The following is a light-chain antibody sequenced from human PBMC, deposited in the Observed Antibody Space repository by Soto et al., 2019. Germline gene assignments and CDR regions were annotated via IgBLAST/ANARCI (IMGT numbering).Light chain of an antibody. CDR1: SSNIGNNF. Sequence: QLVLTQPPSASGTPGQSVTISCSGSSSNIGNNFVSWYQQLPGTAPKLLIYTNNQRPSGVPDRFSGSKSGTSASLAISGLQSEDEADYHCAAWDDSLNGPMFGGGTKLTVL. J-gene: IGLJ3*02. CDR2: TNN. CDR3: AAWDDSLNGPM. V-gene: IGLV1-44*01.